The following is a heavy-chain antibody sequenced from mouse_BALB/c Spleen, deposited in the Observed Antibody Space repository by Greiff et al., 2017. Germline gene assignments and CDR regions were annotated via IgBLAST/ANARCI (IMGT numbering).Heavy chain of an antibody. CDR2: IWAGGST. CDR1: GFSLTSYG. V-gene: IGHV2-9*02. D-gene: IGHD2-1*01. CDR3: ARDQVLLFYAMDY. J-gene: IGHJ4*01. Sequence: VKLVESGPGLVAPSQSLSITCTVSGFSLTSYGVHWVRQPPGKGLEWLGVIWAGGSTNYNSAIMSRLSISKDNSKSQGFLKMNSLQTDDTAMYYCARDQVLLFYAMDYWGQGTSVTVSS.